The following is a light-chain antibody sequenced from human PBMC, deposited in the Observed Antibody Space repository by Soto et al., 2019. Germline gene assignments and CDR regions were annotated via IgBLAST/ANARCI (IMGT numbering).Light chain of an antibody. J-gene: IGKJ5*01. Sequence: EVVLTQSPGTLSLSPGERATLSCRASQSVSNNYLAWHQQKPGQAPRLLIYGASTRATGIPARFSGSGSGTEFTLTISSLQSEDFAVYYCQQYNNWPPITFGQGTRLEIK. CDR3: QQYNNWPPIT. CDR2: GAS. V-gene: IGKV3-15*01. CDR1: QSVSNN.